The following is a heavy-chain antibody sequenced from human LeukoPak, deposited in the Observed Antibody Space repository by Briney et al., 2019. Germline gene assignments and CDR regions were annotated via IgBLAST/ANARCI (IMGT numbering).Heavy chain of an antibody. J-gene: IGHJ4*02. V-gene: IGHV3-21*01. D-gene: IGHD3-22*01. CDR3: ARDARYYDSSGYSDY. CDR1: GFTFSSYS. Sequence: GGSLRLPCAASGFTFSSYSMNWVRQAPGKGLEWVSSISSSSSYIYYADSVKGRFTISRDNAKNSLYLQMNSLRAEDTAVYYCARDARYYDSSGYSDYWGQGTLVTVSP. CDR2: ISSSSSYI.